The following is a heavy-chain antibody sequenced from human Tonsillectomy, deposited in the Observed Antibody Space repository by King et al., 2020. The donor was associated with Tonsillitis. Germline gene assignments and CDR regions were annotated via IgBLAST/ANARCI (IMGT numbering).Heavy chain of an antibody. V-gene: IGHV4-59*01. D-gene: IGHD6-13*01. J-gene: IGHJ2*01. CDR1: GGSISSYY. Sequence: QLQESGPGLVKPSETRSLTCTVSGGSISSYYWSLIRQPPGKALEWIGFIYYSGRPNYNPSLQSRVTISIDTSKNQFSRRLSSVNAADTAVYYCARVHSSSYWYFDLWGRGTLVTVSS. CDR2: IYYSGRP. CDR3: ARVHSSSYWYFDL.